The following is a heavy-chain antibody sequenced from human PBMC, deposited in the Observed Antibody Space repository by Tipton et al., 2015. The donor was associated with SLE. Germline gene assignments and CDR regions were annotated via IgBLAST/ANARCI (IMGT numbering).Heavy chain of an antibody. V-gene: IGHV3-30*02. J-gene: IGHJ4*02. D-gene: IGHD1-14*01. CDR1: GFTFSSYG. CDR3: AKGDPIRADY. CDR2: IRYDGSNK. Sequence: SLRLSCAASGFTFSSYGMHWVRQAPGKGLEWVAFIRYDGSNKYYADSVKGRFTISRNNSKNTLYLQMNSLRAEDTAVYYCAKGDPIRADYWGQGTLVTVSS.